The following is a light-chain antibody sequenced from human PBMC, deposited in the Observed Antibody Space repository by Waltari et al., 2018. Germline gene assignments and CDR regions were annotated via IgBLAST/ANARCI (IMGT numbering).Light chain of an antibody. V-gene: IGLV1-40*01. CDR1: SSNIGAGND. CDR3: QSFDSNVRGGVV. J-gene: IGLJ3*02. Sequence: QSILTQPTSVSGAPGQGVTISCTGSSSNIGAGNDVHGYQAFPGTAPKRLIYGNNNRPSGVPDRFSGSKSGSSASLAINGLQAEDEADYYCQSFDSNVRGGVVFGGGTKVTVL. CDR2: GNN.